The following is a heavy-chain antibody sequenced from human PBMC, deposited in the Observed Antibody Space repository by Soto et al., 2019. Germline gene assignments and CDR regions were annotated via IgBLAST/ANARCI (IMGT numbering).Heavy chain of an antibody. CDR1: GYRYTNYC. J-gene: IGHJ6*02. Sequence: GESVKSSGPGSGYRYTNYCIGWVRQMPGKGLEWMGIIYPDDSDTRYSPSFRGQVTISADKSISTAYLQWSSLKASDTAMYYCARPGYSDYGMDIWGQGTTVTVSS. CDR3: ARPGYSDYGMDI. D-gene: IGHD1-26*01. V-gene: IGHV5-51*01. CDR2: IYPDDSDT.